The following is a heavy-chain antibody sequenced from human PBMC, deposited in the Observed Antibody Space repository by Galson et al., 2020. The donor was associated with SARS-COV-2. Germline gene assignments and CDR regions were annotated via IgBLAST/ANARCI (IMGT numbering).Heavy chain of an antibody. CDR1: GGTFSSYA. CDR2: IIPIFGTA. CDR3: ARDEGGYIAVAGTRDYYGMDV. V-gene: IGHV1-69*06. D-gene: IGHD6-19*01. J-gene: IGHJ6*02. Sequence: SVKVSCKASGGTFSSYAISWVRQAPGQGLEWMGGIIPIFGTANYAQKFQGRVTITADKSTSTAYMELSSLRSEDTAVYYCARDEGGYIAVAGTRDYYGMDVWGQGTTVTVSS.